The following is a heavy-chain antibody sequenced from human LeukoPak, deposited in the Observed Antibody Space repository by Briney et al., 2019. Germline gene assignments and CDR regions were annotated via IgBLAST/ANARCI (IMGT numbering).Heavy chain of an antibody. J-gene: IGHJ3*02. D-gene: IGHD3-22*01. CDR2: ISAYNGNT. Sequence: ASVKVSCKASGYTFTSYGISWVRQAPGQGLEWMGWISAYNGNTNYAQKLQGRVTMTTDTSTSTAYMELRILRSDDTAVYYCARERKHYYDSSGYYYGDAFDIWGQGTMVTVSS. CDR1: GYTFTSYG. V-gene: IGHV1-18*01. CDR3: ARERKHYYDSSGYYYGDAFDI.